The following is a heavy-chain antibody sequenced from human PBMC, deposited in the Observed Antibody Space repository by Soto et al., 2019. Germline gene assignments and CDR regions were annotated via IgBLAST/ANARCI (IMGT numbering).Heavy chain of an antibody. J-gene: IGHJ5*02. CDR1: GGSFSGYY. V-gene: IGHV4-34*01. CDR2: INHSGST. Sequence: QVQLQQWGAGLLKPSESLSLTCAVYGGSFSGYYWSWIRQPPGKGLEWIGEINHSGSTNYNPSLKXRVXXSVDXSKNQFXLXXSSVTAADTAVYYCARGRRRWLQLSPSLNNWFDPWGQGTLVTDSS. D-gene: IGHD5-12*01. CDR3: ARGRRRWLQLSPSLNNWFDP.